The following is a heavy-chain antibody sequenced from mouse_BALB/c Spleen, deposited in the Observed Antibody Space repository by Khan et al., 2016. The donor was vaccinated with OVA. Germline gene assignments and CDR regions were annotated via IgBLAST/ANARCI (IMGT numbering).Heavy chain of an antibody. CDR1: GYTFTTAG. Sequence: QIQLVQSGPELKKPGEIVTISCKASGYTFTTAGIQWVQQMPGKGLKWIGWINTHSGVPKYAEDFKGRFAFSLEISVSTAYLQITNLKNEDTATYFCARGGAADYRNDGGAKEYWGQGTTVTVSS. CDR2: INTHSGVP. J-gene: IGHJ4*01. D-gene: IGHD2-12*01. V-gene: IGHV9-4*02. CDR3: ARGGAADYRNDGGAKEY.